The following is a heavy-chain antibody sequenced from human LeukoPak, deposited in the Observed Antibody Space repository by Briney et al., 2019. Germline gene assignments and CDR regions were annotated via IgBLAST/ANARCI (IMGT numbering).Heavy chain of an antibody. CDR1: GFTFSSYW. Sequence: GGSLRLSCAASGFTFSSYWMSWVRQAPGKGLEWVANIKQDGSEKYYVYSVKGRFTISRDNAKNSLYLQMNSLRAEDTAVYYCAREGGGYNWYYARENDYWGQGTLVTVSS. CDR2: IKQDGSEK. J-gene: IGHJ4*02. D-gene: IGHD1-7*01. CDR3: AREGGGYNWYYARENDY. V-gene: IGHV3-7*01.